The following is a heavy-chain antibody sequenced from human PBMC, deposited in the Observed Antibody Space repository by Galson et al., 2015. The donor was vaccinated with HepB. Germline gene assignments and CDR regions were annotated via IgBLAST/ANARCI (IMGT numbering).Heavy chain of an antibody. CDR3: ARGLMGIAAAGNYYYYGMDV. CDR2: INPSGGST. Sequence: SVKVSCKASGYTFTSYYMHWVRQAPGQGLEWMGIINPSGGSTSYAQKLQGRVTMTRDTSTSTVYMELSSLRSEDTAVYYCARGLMGIAAAGNYYYYGMDVWGQGTTVTVSS. CDR1: GYTFTSYY. V-gene: IGHV1-46*04. D-gene: IGHD6-13*01. J-gene: IGHJ6*02.